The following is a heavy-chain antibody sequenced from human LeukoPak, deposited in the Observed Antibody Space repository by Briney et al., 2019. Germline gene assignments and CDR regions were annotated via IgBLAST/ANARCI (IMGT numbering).Heavy chain of an antibody. D-gene: IGHD6-19*01. CDR2: ISYDGSNK. CDR3: AKDLAVAYALDY. J-gene: IGHJ4*02. V-gene: IGHV3-30*18. Sequence: GGSLRLSCAASGFTFSSYGMHWVRQAPGKGLEWVAVISYDGSNKYYADSVKGRFTISRDNSKSTLYLQMNSLRAEDTAVYYCAKDLAVAYALDYWGQGTLVTVSS. CDR1: GFTFSSYG.